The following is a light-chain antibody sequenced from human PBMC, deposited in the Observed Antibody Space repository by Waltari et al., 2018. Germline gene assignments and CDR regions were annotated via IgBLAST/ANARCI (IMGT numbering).Light chain of an antibody. CDR1: QSVSSK. CDR2: SAS. V-gene: IGKV3-15*01. CDR3: QHYINWPLT. J-gene: IGKJ4*01. Sequence: EIVMTQSPATMSVSPGERATLTCRASQSVSSKLAWYQQKPGQAPRPLIYSASARTTGTPARISGSGSGTEFTLTMSSLQSEEFAVYYCQHYINWPLTFGGGTKVEIK.